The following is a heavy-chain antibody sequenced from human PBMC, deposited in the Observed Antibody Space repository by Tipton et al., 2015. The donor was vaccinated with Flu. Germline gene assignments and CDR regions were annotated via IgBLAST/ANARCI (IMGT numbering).Heavy chain of an antibody. Sequence: TLSLTCSVSGASISTDYWSWIRQPAGKGLEWIGRVYNSVTTNYNPSLKSRVTISVDTSKNQFSLKLNSVTAADTAVYYCATEYRGGGNRYYVDYWGQGTLVAVSS. CDR2: VYNSVTT. CDR3: ATEYRGGGNRYYVDY. D-gene: IGHD4-23*01. J-gene: IGHJ4*02. V-gene: IGHV4-4*07. CDR1: GASISTDY.